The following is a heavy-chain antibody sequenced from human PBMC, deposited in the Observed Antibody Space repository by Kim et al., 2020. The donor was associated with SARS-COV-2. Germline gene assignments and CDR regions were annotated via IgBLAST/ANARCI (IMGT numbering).Heavy chain of an antibody. CDR3: ARELGYYGSGSYSLKYYYGMDV. CDR2: VYTSGST. D-gene: IGHD3-10*01. Sequence: SETLSLTCTVSGGSISSGSYYWSWIRQPAGKGLEWVGRVYTSGSTNYNPSLKSRVTISADMSKNQFSLKLSSVTAADTAVYYCARELGYYGSGSYSLKYYYGMDVWGQGTTVTVSS. CDR1: GGSISSGSYY. J-gene: IGHJ6*02. V-gene: IGHV4-61*02.